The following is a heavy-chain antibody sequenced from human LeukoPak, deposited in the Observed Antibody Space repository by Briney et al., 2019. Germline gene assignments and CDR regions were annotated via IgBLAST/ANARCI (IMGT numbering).Heavy chain of an antibody. Sequence: PGGSLRLSCAASGFIFSDYYMSWIRQAPGKGLEWLSYITSSGSTIYYADSVKGRFTISRDNAKNSLYLQMNSLRAEDTAVYYCARREGGFYSWGIAYWGQGTLVTVSS. D-gene: IGHD1-26*01. CDR3: ARREGGFYSWGIAY. CDR2: ITSSGSTI. J-gene: IGHJ4*02. CDR1: GFIFSDYY. V-gene: IGHV3-11*04.